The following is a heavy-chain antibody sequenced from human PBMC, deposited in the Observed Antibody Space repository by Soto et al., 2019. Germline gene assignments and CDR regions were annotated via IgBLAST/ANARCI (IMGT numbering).Heavy chain of an antibody. D-gene: IGHD2-15*01. CDR2: IIPIFGTA. CDR3: AREVVAPPRVGFDP. J-gene: IGHJ5*02. Sequence: QVQLVQSGAEVKKPGSSVKVSCKASGGTFSSYAISWVQQAPGQGLEWMGGIIPIFGTANYAQKFQGRVTITADESTSTAYMELSSLRSEDTAVYYCAREVVAPPRVGFDPWGQGTLVTVSS. CDR1: GGTFSSYA. V-gene: IGHV1-69*01.